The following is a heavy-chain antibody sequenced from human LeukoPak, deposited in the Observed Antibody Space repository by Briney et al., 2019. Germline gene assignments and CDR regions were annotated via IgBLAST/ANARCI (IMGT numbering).Heavy chain of an antibody. V-gene: IGHV3-23*01. J-gene: IGHJ4*02. CDR3: AKDRDSGSYLDCFDY. CDR2: ISGSGGST. CDR1: GFTFSSYA. D-gene: IGHD1-26*01. Sequence: GGSPRLSCAASGFTFSSYAMSWVRQAPGKGLEWVSAISGSGGSTYYADSVKGRFTISRDNFKNTLYLQMNSLRAEDTAVYYCAKDRDSGSYLDCFDYWGQGTLVTVSS.